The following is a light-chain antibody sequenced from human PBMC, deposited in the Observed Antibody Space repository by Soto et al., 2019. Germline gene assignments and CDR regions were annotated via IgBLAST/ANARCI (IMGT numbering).Light chain of an antibody. Sequence: EIVLTQSPATLSLSPGERATLSCRASQSVSSYLAWYQQKPGQAPTLLIFDVSNRATGVPARFSGSGSGTDFTLTISSLEPEDFADYYCQQRSNWPLTFGGGTKVEIK. J-gene: IGKJ4*01. CDR2: DVS. CDR1: QSVSSY. V-gene: IGKV3-11*01. CDR3: QQRSNWPLT.